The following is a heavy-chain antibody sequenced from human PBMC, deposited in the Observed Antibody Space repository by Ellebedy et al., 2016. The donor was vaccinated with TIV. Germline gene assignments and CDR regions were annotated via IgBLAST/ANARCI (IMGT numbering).Heavy chain of an antibody. V-gene: IGHV4-39*01. CDR1: GGSITTTSYY. Sequence: MPSETLSLTCTLFGGSITTTSYYYDWFRQPPGTGLEWFGTIHFTGNTFYNESLTSRFTMSVDLSLNQFSLRLHSVKDAETAVCYCAKEGRGGTANYGVDVWGRGTTVRVSS. CDR2: IHFTGNT. D-gene: IGHD1-1*01. J-gene: IGHJ6*02. CDR3: AKEGRGGTANYGVDV.